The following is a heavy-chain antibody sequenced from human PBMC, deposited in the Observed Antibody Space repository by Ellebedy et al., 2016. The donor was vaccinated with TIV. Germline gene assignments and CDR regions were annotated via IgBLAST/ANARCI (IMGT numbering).Heavy chain of an antibody. V-gene: IGHV3-30*18. CDR2: ISSDGSEK. CDR3: AEEGGPSRRAPGMDV. Sequence: GESLKISCAASGFTLNTYGMHWVRQTPDRGLEWVAFISSDGSEKYYVGSVKGRFTISRDISKNTLYLEMNSLRGDDTAVYYCAEEGGPSRRAPGMDVWGQGTTVIVSS. CDR1: GFTLNTYG. D-gene: IGHD3-16*01. J-gene: IGHJ6*02.